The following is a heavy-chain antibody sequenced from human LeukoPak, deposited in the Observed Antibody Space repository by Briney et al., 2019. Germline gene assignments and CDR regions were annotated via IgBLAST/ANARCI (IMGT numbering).Heavy chain of an antibody. CDR1: GFTFSSYS. D-gene: IGHD6-6*01. CDR3: AREYSSSSGRAFDI. J-gene: IGHJ3*02. CDR2: ISSSSSTI. Sequence: GGSLRLSCAASGFTFSSYSMNWVRQAPGKGLEWVSYISSSSSTIYYADSVKGRFTISRDNAKNSLYLQMNSLRDEDTAAYYCAREYSSSSGRAFDIWGQGTMVTVSS. V-gene: IGHV3-48*02.